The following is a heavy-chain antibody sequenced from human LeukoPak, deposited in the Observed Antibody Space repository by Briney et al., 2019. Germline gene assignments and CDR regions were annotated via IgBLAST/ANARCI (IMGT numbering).Heavy chain of an antibody. CDR3: TTDRLGYCSGGSCYAPVHFDY. Sequence: GGSLRLPCAASGFTFSSYWMHWVRQAPGKGLVWVSRINSDGSTTTYADSVKGRFTISRDNAKNTLYLQMNSLKTEDTAVYYCTTDRLGYCSGGSCYAPVHFDYWGQGTLVTVSS. CDR1: GFTFSSYW. J-gene: IGHJ4*02. D-gene: IGHD2-15*01. CDR2: INSDGSTT. V-gene: IGHV3-74*01.